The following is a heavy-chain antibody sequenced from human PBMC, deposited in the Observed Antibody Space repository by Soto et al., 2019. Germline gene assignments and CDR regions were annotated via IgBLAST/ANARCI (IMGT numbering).Heavy chain of an antibody. CDR3: ARDVGSREIHGMYG. V-gene: IGHV4-31*03. J-gene: IGHJ6*02. CDR1: GGSISSGGYY. Sequence: PSETLSLTCTVSGGSISSGGYYWSWIRQHPGKGLEWIGYIYYSGSTYYNPSLKSRVTISVDTSKNQFSLKLSSVTAADTAVYYCARDVGSREIHGMYGCGQGTTVPVS. D-gene: IGHD3-16*01. CDR2: IYYSGST.